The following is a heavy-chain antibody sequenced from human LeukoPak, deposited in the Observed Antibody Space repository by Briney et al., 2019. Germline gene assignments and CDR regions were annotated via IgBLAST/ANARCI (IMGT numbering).Heavy chain of an antibody. Sequence: GRSLRLSCAASGFTFSSYGMHWVRQAPGEGLEWVAVISYDGSNKYYADSVKGRFTISRDNSKNTLYLQMNRLRGEDTAVYYCAKGLTYSSSWPHDYWGQGTLVTVSS. CDR1: GFTFSSYG. CDR2: ISYDGSNK. J-gene: IGHJ4*02. D-gene: IGHD6-13*01. V-gene: IGHV3-30*18. CDR3: AKGLTYSSSWPHDY.